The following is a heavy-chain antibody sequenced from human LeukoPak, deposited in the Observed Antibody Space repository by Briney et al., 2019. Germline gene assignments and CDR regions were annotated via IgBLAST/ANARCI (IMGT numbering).Heavy chain of an antibody. Sequence: GGSLRLSCAASGFTFDDYAMHWVRQAPGKGLEWVAGISWNSGSIAYADSVKGRFTISRDNAKTSLYLQMNSLRAEDTAVYYCARDGGGRYCSSTSCYPDYWGQGTLVTVSS. CDR3: ARDGGGRYCSSTSCYPDY. CDR1: GFTFDDYA. J-gene: IGHJ4*02. V-gene: IGHV3-9*01. D-gene: IGHD2-2*01. CDR2: ISWNSGSI.